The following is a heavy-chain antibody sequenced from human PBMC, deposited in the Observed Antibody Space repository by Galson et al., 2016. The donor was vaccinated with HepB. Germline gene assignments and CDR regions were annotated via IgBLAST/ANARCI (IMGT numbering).Heavy chain of an antibody. CDR3: ARDLSPSYADNWYDALDL. D-gene: IGHD2-2*01. Sequence: SLRLSCAASGITFSDYHMHWVRQAPGKGLEWVALISYDGSNKYYADSVKGRFTISRDNAKNSLYLQMHSLRPEDTAVYYCARDLSPSYADNWYDALDLWGQGTLVTVSS. J-gene: IGHJ3*01. CDR2: ISYDGSNK. CDR1: GITFSDYH. V-gene: IGHV3-30-3*01.